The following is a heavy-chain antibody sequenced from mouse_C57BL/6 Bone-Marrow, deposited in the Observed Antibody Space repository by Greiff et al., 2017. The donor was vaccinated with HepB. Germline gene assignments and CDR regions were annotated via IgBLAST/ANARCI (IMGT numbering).Heavy chain of an antibody. CDR2: INSDGGST. CDR1: EYEFPSHD. CDR3: ARHNYGLRSWYFDV. Sequence: EVKVEESGGGLVQPGESLKLSCESNEYEFPSHDMSWVRKTPEKRLELVAAINSDGGSTYYPDTMERRFIISRDNTKKTLYLQMSSLRSEDTALYYCARHNYGLRSWYFDVWGTGTTVTVSS. D-gene: IGHD1-2*01. J-gene: IGHJ1*03. V-gene: IGHV5-2*03.